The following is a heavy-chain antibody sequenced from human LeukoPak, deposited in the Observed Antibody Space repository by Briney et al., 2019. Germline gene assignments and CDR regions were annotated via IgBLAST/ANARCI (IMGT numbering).Heavy chain of an antibody. CDR2: IKPDGSET. D-gene: IGHD2-15*01. Sequence: GGSLRLSCAASGFMFSTYWMTWVRQAPGKGPEWVANIKPDGSETYYVDSVKGRFTISRDNTKNLLYLQMNNLRGEDAAVYHCGGFGYEAGVDLWGQGTLVTVSS. CDR3: GGFGYEAGVDL. CDR1: GFMFSTYW. V-gene: IGHV3-7*01. J-gene: IGHJ4*02.